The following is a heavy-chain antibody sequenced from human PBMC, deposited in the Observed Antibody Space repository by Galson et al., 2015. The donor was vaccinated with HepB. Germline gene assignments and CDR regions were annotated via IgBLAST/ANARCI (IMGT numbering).Heavy chain of an antibody. D-gene: IGHD2-15*01. V-gene: IGHV3-30-3*01. Sequence: SLRLHCAASGFNFSSYAMHWARQAPGKGLEWVAGISYDGSHKYYAASVKGRFTISRDTSKKTLYLQMNSLRAEDTAVYYCARDSSPYKDIVVVVVFSGYMDVWGQGTTVTVSS. CDR1: GFNFSSYA. J-gene: IGHJ6*02. CDR2: ISYDGSHK. CDR3: ARDSSPYKDIVVVVVFSGYMDV.